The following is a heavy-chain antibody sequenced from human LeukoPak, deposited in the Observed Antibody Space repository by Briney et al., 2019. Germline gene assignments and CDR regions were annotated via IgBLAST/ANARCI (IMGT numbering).Heavy chain of an antibody. CDR1: GFTFSSYG. V-gene: IGHV3-30*02. D-gene: IGHD5-18*01. Sequence: GGSLRLSCAASGFTFSSYGMHWGRQAPGKGLDWVAFIRYDGSNKYYADSVKGRFTISRDNSKNTLYLQMNSLRAEDTAVYYCAKDQDTAIVFDYWGQGTLATVSS. CDR2: IRYDGSNK. CDR3: AKDQDTAIVFDY. J-gene: IGHJ4*02.